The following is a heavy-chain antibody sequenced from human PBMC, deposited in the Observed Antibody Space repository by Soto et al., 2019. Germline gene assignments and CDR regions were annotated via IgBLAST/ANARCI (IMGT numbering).Heavy chain of an antibody. V-gene: IGHV1-18*01. J-gene: IGHJ6*03. CDR2: ISAYNGNT. CDR1: GYSFTNYG. D-gene: IGHD6-19*01. Sequence: QDQLVQSGVEVKKPGASVKVSCKASGYSFTNYGITWVRQAPGQGFEWMGWISAYNGNTNYAQKFQGRVTMTTDASTSTAYLELRSLISDDTALYYCARDRGVAPPVAGNTHYYYYMDVWGKGTTVTVSS. CDR3: ARDRGVAPPVAGNTHYYYYMDV.